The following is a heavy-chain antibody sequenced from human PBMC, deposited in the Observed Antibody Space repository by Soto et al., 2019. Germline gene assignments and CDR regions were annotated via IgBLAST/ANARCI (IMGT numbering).Heavy chain of an antibody. D-gene: IGHD4-4*01. Sequence: GGSLRLSCVGSGSTFSSYPMNWVRQAPGKGLEWVSAISGTSDMTYYANSVTGRFTISRDNSKNTLYLQVSSLRVEDTATYYCAKYRWGATTVTSINWGRGTLVTVSS. V-gene: IGHV3-23*01. CDR3: AKYRWGATTVTSIN. CDR1: GSTFSSYP. CDR2: ISGTSDMT. J-gene: IGHJ1*01.